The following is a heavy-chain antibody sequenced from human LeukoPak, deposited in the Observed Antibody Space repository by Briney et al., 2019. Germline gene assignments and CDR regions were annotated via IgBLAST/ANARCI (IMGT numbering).Heavy chain of an antibody. D-gene: IGHD3-22*01. CDR3: ARTNYYDSSGHFDC. Sequence: ASVKVSCKASGYTFTDYYMHWVRQAPGQGLEWIGRINPNSGGTNYAQKFQGRVTMTRDTSISTAYMELSRLRSDDTAVYYCARTNYYDSSGHFDCWGQGTLVTVSS. CDR2: INPNSGGT. V-gene: IGHV1-2*06. CDR1: GYTFTDYY. J-gene: IGHJ4*02.